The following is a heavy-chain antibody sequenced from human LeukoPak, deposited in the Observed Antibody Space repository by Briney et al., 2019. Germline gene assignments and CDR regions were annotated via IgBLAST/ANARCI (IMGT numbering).Heavy chain of an antibody. D-gene: IGHD3-16*02. V-gene: IGHV1-18*01. Sequence: ASVKVSCKASGYTFTSYGISWARQAPGQGLEWMGWISAYNGNTNYAQKLQGRVTMTTDTSTSTAYMELRSLRSDDTAVYYCARDSSDGYDYVWGSYRYLFDYWGQGTLVTVSS. CDR3: ARDSSDGYDYVWGSYRYLFDY. CDR2: ISAYNGNT. J-gene: IGHJ4*02. CDR1: GYTFTSYG.